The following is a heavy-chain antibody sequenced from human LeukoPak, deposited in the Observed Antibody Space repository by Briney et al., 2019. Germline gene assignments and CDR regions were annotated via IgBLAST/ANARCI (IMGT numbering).Heavy chain of an antibody. J-gene: IGHJ4*02. CDR3: ASLVGYDSSGYYPKTMYYFDS. D-gene: IGHD3-22*01. CDR1: GFTFSSYW. V-gene: IGHV3-74*01. CDR2: INSDGSST. Sequence: PGGSLRLSCAASGFTFSSYWMHWVRQAPGKGLVWASRINSDGSSTSYADSVKGRFIISRHNSKNTLFLQMNSLRTEDTAVYHCASLVGYDSSGYYPKTMYYFDSWGQGTLVTVSS.